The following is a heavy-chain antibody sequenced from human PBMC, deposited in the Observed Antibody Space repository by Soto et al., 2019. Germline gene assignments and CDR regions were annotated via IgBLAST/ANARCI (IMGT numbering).Heavy chain of an antibody. D-gene: IGHD3-16*01. J-gene: IGHJ4*02. CDR1: GFTFSSYA. V-gene: IGHV3-23*01. CDR3: AKELGGSSIILLDY. CDR2: ISASGGAT. Sequence: EVQLLESGGDLVQPGGSLRLSCAASGFTFSSYAMSWVRQAPGRGLEWVSTISASGGATYYADSVKGRLTISRGNSENTLYLQMNSLRADDTGVYYCAKELGGSSIILLDYWCQGTLVTVSS.